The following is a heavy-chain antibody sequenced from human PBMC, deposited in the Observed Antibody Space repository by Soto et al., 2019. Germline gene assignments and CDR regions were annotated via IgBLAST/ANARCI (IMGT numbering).Heavy chain of an antibody. CDR3: ARASGFRVGDMDY. CDR2: ISANNGNT. D-gene: IGHD2-15*01. V-gene: IGHV1-18*04. J-gene: IGHJ4*02. Sequence: ASVKVSCKASGYTFTGYYMHWVRQAPGQGLEWMGWISANNGNTNYAQKFQGRVTMTTDTSTSTAYMELRSLRSDDTAVYYCARASGFRVGDMDYWGQGTLVTVSS. CDR1: GYTFTGYY.